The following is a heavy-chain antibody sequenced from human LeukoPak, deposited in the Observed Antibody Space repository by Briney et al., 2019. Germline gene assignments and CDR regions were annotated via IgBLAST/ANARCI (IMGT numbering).Heavy chain of an antibody. CDR2: FDPEDGET. Sequence: ASVKVSCKVSGYTLTELSMHWVRQAPGKGLEWMGGFDPEDGETIYAQKFQGRVTMTEDTSTDTAYMELSSLRSEDTTVYYCAGKYYDFWSGQTHYYYGMDVWGQGTTVTVSS. V-gene: IGHV1-24*01. CDR3: AGKYYDFWSGQTHYYYGMDV. D-gene: IGHD3-3*01. CDR1: GYTLTELS. J-gene: IGHJ6*02.